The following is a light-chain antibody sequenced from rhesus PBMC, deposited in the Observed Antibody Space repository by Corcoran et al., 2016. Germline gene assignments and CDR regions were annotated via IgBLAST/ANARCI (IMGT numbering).Light chain of an antibody. CDR3: QHYYRTPLT. CDR2: EAS. J-gene: IGKJ4*01. V-gene: IGKV1-25*01. CDR1: QGITND. Sequence: DIQMAQSPPSLSASVGDRVTITCRASQGITNDLAWYQQTPGESPRLLFYEASSLQSGIPSRFSGSGSGTDFTLTINSLQPEDSATDYCQHYYRTPLTFGGGTKVEI.